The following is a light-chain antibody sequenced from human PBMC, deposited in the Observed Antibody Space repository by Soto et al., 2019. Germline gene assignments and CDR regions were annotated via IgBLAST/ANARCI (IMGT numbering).Light chain of an antibody. CDR1: QRMSGW. V-gene: IGKV1-5*03. CDR3: QQYNSYPWT. Sequence: DIQMTKYTSPLSASVGDTFTITCRASQRMSGWLAWHQQKPGKAPKLLMYKTSSLESGVPSRFSGSRSGTEFTLTISCLQPDDFATCFCQQYNSYPWTLGQGTNVDIK. J-gene: IGKJ1*01. CDR2: KTS.